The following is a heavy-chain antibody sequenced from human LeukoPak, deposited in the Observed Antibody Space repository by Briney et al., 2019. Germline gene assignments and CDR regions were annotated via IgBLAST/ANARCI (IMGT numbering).Heavy chain of an antibody. CDR3: ARGPTRGDGYNLGDDY. D-gene: IGHD5-24*01. CDR1: GYTFTGYY. J-gene: IGHJ4*02. Sequence: ASVKVSCKASGYTFTGYYLHWVRQAPGQGLEWMGWINPNSGATDYAQKFQGRVTMTRDTSISTAYMELSRLRSDDTAVYYCARGPTRGDGYNLGDDYWGQGTLVTVSS. CDR2: INPNSGAT. V-gene: IGHV1-2*02.